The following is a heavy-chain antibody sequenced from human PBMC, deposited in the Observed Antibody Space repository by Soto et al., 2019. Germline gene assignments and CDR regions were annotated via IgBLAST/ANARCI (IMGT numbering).Heavy chain of an antibody. CDR3: ARNEYYDFWSGRGAPRRHNWFDP. CDR1: GGSFSGYY. V-gene: IGHV4-34*01. D-gene: IGHD3-3*01. J-gene: IGHJ5*02. Sequence: SETLSLTCAVYGGSFSGYYWSWIRQPPGKVREWIGEINHSGSTNYNPSLKSRVTISVDTSKNQFSLKLSSVTAADTAVYYCARNEYYDFWSGRGAPRRHNWFDPWGQGTLVTVSS. CDR2: INHSGST.